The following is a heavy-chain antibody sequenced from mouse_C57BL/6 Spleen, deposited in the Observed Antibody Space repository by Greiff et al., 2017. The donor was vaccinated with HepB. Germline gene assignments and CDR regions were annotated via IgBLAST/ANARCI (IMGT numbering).Heavy chain of an antibody. J-gene: IGHJ4*01. CDR2: IDPSDSET. CDR1: GYTFTSYW. Sequence: VQLQQPGAELVRPGSSVKLSCKASGYTFTSYWMHWVKQRPIQGLEWIGNIDPSDSETHYNQKFKDKATLTVDKSSSTAYMQLSSLTSEDSAVYYCAREGDDLSYAMDNWGQGTSVTVSS. D-gene: IGHD2-3*01. CDR3: AREGDDLSYAMDN. V-gene: IGHV1-52*01.